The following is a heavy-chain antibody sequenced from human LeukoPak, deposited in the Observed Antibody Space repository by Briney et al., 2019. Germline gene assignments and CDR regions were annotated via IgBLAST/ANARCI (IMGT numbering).Heavy chain of an antibody. CDR2: IKEDGSKK. V-gene: IGHV3-7*03. D-gene: IGHD2-15*01. CDR1: GFTFSRYW. J-gene: IGHJ4*02. Sequence: GGSLRLSCAASGFTFSRYWMTWVRQAPGKGLEWVANIKEDGSKKDYVDSVKGRFTISRDNAKNSLYLQMNSLRAEDTAVYFCAGRHCSGGGCYFAGADPFDYWGQGTLVTVSS. CDR3: AGRHCSGGGCYFAGADPFDY.